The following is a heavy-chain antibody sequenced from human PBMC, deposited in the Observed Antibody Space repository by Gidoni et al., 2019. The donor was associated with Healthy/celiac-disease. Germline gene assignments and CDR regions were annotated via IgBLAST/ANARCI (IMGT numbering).Heavy chain of an antibody. CDR3: ARDYYCSGGSCYYYYYYGMDV. V-gene: IGHV3-30*01. Sequence: QVQLVESGGGVVQPGRSLRLSCAASGFTFSSYAMHWVRQAPGKGLEWVAVISYDGSNKYYADSVKGRFTISRDNSKNTLYLQMNSLRAEDTAVYYCARDYYCSGGSCYYYYYYGMDVWGQGTTVTVSS. CDR1: GFTFSSYA. CDR2: ISYDGSNK. D-gene: IGHD2-15*01. J-gene: IGHJ6*02.